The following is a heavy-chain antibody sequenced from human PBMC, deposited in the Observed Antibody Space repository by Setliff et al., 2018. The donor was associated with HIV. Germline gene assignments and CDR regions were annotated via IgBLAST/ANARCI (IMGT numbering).Heavy chain of an antibody. Sequence: GGSLRLSCAASEFTFSGHWMSWVRQAPGKGLEWVANIKQDGSEKNYVDFVKGRFTISRDNAKNSLYLQMNSLRAEDTAMYYCARDNGAGGDNDYWGQGTLVTVSS. CDR2: IKQDGSEK. CDR3: ARDNGAGGDNDY. D-gene: IGHD2-21*02. V-gene: IGHV3-7*01. J-gene: IGHJ4*02. CDR1: EFTFSGHW.